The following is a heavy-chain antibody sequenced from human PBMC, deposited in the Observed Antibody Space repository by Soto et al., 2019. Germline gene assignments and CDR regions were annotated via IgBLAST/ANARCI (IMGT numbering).Heavy chain of an antibody. V-gene: IGHV1-69*01. D-gene: IGHD5-18*01. J-gene: IGHJ6*02. CDR1: GGTFSSYA. CDR2: IIPIFGTA. Sequence: QVQLVQSGAEVKKPGSSVKVSCKASGGTFSSYAISWVRQAPGRGLEWMGGIIPIFGTANYAQKFQGRVTITADESTSTAYMELSSLRSEDTAVYYCARGPNVDTAMVNYYYYGMDVWGQGTTVTVSS. CDR3: ARGPNVDTAMVNYYYYGMDV.